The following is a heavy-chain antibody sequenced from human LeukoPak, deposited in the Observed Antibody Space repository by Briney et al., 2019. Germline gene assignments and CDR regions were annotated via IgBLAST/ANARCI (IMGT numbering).Heavy chain of an antibody. D-gene: IGHD6-13*01. CDR2: IYTSGNT. CDR1: GGSISSGSYY. Sequence: PSQTLSLTCTVSGGSISSGSYYWSWIRQPAGKGLEWIGRIYTSGNTNYNPSLKSRVTISVDTSKNQFSLKLSSVTAADTAVYYCARPRWRIAAPNWFDPWGQGTLVTVSS. CDR3: ARPRWRIAAPNWFDP. J-gene: IGHJ5*02. V-gene: IGHV4-61*02.